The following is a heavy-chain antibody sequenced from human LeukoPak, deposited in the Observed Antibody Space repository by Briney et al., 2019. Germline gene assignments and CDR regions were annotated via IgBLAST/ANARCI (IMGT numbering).Heavy chain of an antibody. D-gene: IGHD3-22*01. J-gene: IGHJ3*02. V-gene: IGHV3-30*02. Sequence: GGSLRLSCAASGFTFSSYGMHWVRQAPGKGLEWVAFIRYDGSNKYYADSVKGRFTISRDNSKSTLYLQMNSLRAEDTAVYYCANPSYYDTSGPDAFDIWGQGTVVTVSS. CDR1: GFTFSSYG. CDR2: IRYDGSNK. CDR3: ANPSYYDTSGPDAFDI.